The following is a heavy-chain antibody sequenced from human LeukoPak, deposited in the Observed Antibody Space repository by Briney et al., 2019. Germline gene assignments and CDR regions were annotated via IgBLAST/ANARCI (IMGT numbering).Heavy chain of an antibody. CDR2: IYYSGST. V-gene: IGHV4-59*12. D-gene: IGHD3-16*01. CDR3: ARVRGTDYYYMDV. J-gene: IGHJ6*03. CDR1: GFTFSSYS. Sequence: GSLRLSCAASGFTFSSYSMNWVRQAPGKGLEWIGNIYYSGSTYYNPSLKSRVTISVDTSKNQFSLKLSSVTAADTAVYYCARVRGTDYYYMDVWGKGTTVTVSS.